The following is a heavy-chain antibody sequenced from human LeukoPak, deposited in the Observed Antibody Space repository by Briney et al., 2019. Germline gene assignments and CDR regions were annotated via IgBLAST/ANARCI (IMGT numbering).Heavy chain of an antibody. D-gene: IGHD4-17*01. CDR2: IIPIPGIA. J-gene: IGHJ4*02. Sequence: GASVKVSCKASGGTFSSYAISWVRQAPGQGLEWMGRIIPIPGIANYAQKFQGRVTITADKSTSTAYMELSSLRSEDTAVYYCARLTTVTHFDYWGQGTLVTVSP. CDR3: ARLTTVTHFDY. CDR1: GGTFSSYA. V-gene: IGHV1-69*04.